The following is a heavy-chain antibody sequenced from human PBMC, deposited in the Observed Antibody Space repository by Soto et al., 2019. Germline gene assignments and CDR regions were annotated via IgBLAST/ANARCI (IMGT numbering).Heavy chain of an antibody. CDR1: GYSVTSYW. V-gene: IGHV5-51*01. Sequence: PGESLKISCKGSGYSVTSYWSGWVRQIHEKGLEWMGIIYPGDSDTRYSPSFQGQVTISADKSISTAYLQWSSLKASDTAMYYCARHAYYYDSSGYYPKYYYYYYGMDVWGQGTTVTVSS. CDR2: IYPGDSDT. CDR3: ARHAYYYDSSGYYPKYYYYYYGMDV. J-gene: IGHJ6*02. D-gene: IGHD3-22*01.